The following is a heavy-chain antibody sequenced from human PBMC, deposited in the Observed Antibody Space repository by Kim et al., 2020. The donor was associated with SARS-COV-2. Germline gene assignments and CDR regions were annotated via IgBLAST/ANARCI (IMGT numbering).Heavy chain of an antibody. J-gene: IGHJ6*02. CDR2: IIPIFGTA. V-gene: IGHV1-69*13. CDR3: ARRGGAVAYTNYYYYGMDV. D-gene: IGHD6-19*01. CDR1: GGTFSSYA. Sequence: SVKVSCKASGGTFSSYAISWVRQAPGQGLEWMGGIIPIFGTANYAQKFQGRVTITADESTSTAYMELSSLRSEDTAVYYCARRGGAVAYTNYYYYGMDVWGQGTTVTVSS.